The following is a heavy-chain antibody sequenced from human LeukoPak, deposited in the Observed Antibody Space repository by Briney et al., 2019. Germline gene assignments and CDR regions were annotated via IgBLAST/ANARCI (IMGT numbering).Heavy chain of an antibody. J-gene: IGHJ1*01. CDR3: AREGGKNKGYYFRYFQH. D-gene: IGHD3-22*01. CDR2: ISYDGSNK. CDR1: GFTFSSYA. Sequence: GGSLRISCAASGFTFSSYAMHWVRQAPGKGLEWVAVISYDGSNKYYADSVKGRFTISRDNSKNTLYLQMNSLRAEDTAVYYCAREGGKNKGYYFRYFQHWGQGTLVTVSS. V-gene: IGHV3-30-3*01.